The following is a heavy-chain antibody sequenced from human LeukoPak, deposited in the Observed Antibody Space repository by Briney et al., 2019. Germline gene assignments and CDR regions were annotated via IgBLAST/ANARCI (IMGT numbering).Heavy chain of an antibody. V-gene: IGHV1-18*01. CDR2: ISTYNDNT. J-gene: IGHJ4*02. D-gene: IGHD2-15*01. CDR1: GYTFTNFG. CDR3: ARDPGYCSGGTCRIDY. Sequence: ASVKVSCKASGYTFTNFGITWVRQAPGQGLEWMGWISTYNDNTNYAQKFQGRVTMTTDTSTSTGYMELRTLRSDDTAVYYCARDPGYCSGGTCRIDYWGQGTLVTVSS.